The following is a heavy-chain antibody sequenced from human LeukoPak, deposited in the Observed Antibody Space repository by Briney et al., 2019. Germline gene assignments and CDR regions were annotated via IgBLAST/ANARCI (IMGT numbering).Heavy chain of an antibody. V-gene: IGHV3-23*01. J-gene: IGHJ6*01. CDR1: GFTFSGFA. D-gene: IGHD1-14*01. CDR2: ISGSGDNT. CDR3: AKMEGHPLPKHHMDV. Sequence: GGSLRLSCAASGFTFSGFAMSWVRRTPGKGLAWVSGISGSGDNTLYAASVKGRFTISRDNSKNTLYLEMNSLRAEDTAIYYCAKMEGHPLPKHHMDVWGQGTTVTVSS.